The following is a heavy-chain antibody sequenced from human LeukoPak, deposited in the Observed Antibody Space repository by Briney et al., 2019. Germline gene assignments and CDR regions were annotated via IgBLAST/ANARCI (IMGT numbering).Heavy chain of an antibody. CDR3: VREQRSYDFSSSFYVAHGMDV. CDR1: GGSIGTFY. Sequence: SETLSLTCAVSGGSIGTFYWSWIRRPPGKGLEWIGYIYYTGSSNYNPSLKSRVTISVDTSKNQVSLRLTSVTAADTAVYYCVREQRSYDFSSSFYVAHGMDVWGQGTTVIVSS. V-gene: IGHV4-59*01. D-gene: IGHD3-3*01. J-gene: IGHJ6*02. CDR2: IYYTGSS.